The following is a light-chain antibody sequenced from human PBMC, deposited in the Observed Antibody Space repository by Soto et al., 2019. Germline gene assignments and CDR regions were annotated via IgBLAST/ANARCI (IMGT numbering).Light chain of an antibody. Sequence: SYELTQPLSVSVALGQTAMITCGGNDIVTRNVHWYQRKPGQAPVLVIYRDVNRPSGIPERFSGSNSGNTATLTISRARAGDEGDYFCHVWDSSTAVFGGGTKVTVL. V-gene: IGLV3-9*01. CDR1: DIVTRN. CDR3: HVWDSSTAV. CDR2: RDV. J-gene: IGLJ3*02.